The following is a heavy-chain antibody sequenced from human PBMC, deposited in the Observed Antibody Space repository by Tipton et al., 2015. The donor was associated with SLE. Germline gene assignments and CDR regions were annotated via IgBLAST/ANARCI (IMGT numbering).Heavy chain of an antibody. CDR2: IYTSGST. J-gene: IGHJ4*02. CDR1: GGSISSYY. CDR3: ARRRGSGRSFDY. D-gene: IGHD3-10*01. Sequence: TLSLTCTVSGGSISSYYWSWIRQPPGKGLEWIGYIYTSGSTNDNPSLKSRVTISVDTSKNQFSLKLSSVTAADTAVYYCARRRGSGRSFDYWGQGTLVTVSS. V-gene: IGHV4-4*08.